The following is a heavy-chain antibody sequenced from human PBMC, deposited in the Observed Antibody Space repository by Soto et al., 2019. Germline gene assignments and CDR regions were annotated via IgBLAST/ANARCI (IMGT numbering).Heavy chain of an antibody. CDR2: ISTYNGNT. J-gene: IGHJ4*02. D-gene: IGHD6-13*01. CDR1: GYTFISYG. CDR3: ARAGYTTSCVCILASGVNGVEIDY. V-gene: IGHV1-18*01. Sequence: QVLLEQPGAEVKRAGASVKVSCKASGYTFISYGIAWVRQAPGQGLEWRGWISTYNGNTKYAQKFQERFTMTTDTSTSTAYMDVRSLRSNDTAVYYCARAGYTTSCVCILASGVNGVEIDYWGQGTLVTVSS.